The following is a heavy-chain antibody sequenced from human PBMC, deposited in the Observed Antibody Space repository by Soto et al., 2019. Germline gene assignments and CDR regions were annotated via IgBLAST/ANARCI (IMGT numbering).Heavy chain of an antibody. V-gene: IGHV3-30-3*01. CDR2: ISYDGSNK. D-gene: IGHD1-1*01. J-gene: IGHJ4*02. CDR3: ARDWALEMATTDAGGNYFDY. Sequence: QVQLVESGGGVVQPGRSLRLSCAASGFTFSSYAMHWVRQAPGKGLEWVAVISYDGSNKYYADSVKGRFTISRDNSKNTLYLQMNSLRAEDTAVYYCARDWALEMATTDAGGNYFDYWGQGTLVTVSS. CDR1: GFTFSSYA.